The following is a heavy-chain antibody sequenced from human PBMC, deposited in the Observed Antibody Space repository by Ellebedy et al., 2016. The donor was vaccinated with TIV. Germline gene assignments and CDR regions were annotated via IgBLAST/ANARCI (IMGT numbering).Heavy chain of an antibody. Sequence: GGSLRLXCAASGFSSSDYYMSWIRQAPGKGLERVSYISDSGSMIHYADSVKGRFTISRDNSKNSLYLQMNNLRAEDTAVYYCARISSGRSFYGMDVWGQGTTVTVSS. J-gene: IGHJ6*02. V-gene: IGHV3-11*01. D-gene: IGHD6-19*01. CDR3: ARISSGRSFYGMDV. CDR1: GFSSSDYY. CDR2: ISDSGSMI.